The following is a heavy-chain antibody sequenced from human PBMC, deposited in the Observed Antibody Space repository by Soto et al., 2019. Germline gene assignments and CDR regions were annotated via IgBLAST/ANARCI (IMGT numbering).Heavy chain of an antibody. D-gene: IGHD4-17*01. CDR2: ISQPGRET. J-gene: IGHJ4*02. CDR3: TRDKGQYDDFSIDY. Sequence: PGGSMRLSCAASGFIFSTYTMKWVRQVPGKGLEWVSGISQPGRETWYADSVKGRFTISRDNARESVFLQMNSLRAEDTAVYYCTRDKGQYDDFSIDYWGQGTLVTVSS. V-gene: IGHV3-21*01. CDR1: GFIFSTYT.